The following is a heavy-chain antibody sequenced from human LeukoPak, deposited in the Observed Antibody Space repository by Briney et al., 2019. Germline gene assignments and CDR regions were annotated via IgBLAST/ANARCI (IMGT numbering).Heavy chain of an antibody. CDR2: ISSGGSTI. CDR1: GFTFSSHE. CDR3: ARDILLWFGEYYGMDV. Sequence: GGSLRLSCAASGFTFSSHEMNWVRQPPGKGLEWVSYISSGGSTIYYADSVKGRFTISRDNAKNTLYLQMSSLRAEDTAVYYCARDILLWFGEYYGMDVWGQGTTVTVSS. V-gene: IGHV3-48*03. D-gene: IGHD3-10*01. J-gene: IGHJ6*02.